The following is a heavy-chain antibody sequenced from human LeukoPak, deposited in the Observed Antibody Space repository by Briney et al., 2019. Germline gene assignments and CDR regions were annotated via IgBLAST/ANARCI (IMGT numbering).Heavy chain of an antibody. CDR3: ARATRSPHYDFWSGHNWFDP. Sequence: PSETLSLTCTVSGGSITSGGYFWSWIRQHPGKGLECIGHISYSGSTYYTPSLKSRVTISVDTSKNQFSLKLSSVTAADTAVYYCARATRSPHYDFWSGHNWFDPWGQGTLVTVSS. CDR2: ISYSGST. CDR1: GGSITSGGYF. J-gene: IGHJ5*02. V-gene: IGHV4-31*03. D-gene: IGHD3-3*01.